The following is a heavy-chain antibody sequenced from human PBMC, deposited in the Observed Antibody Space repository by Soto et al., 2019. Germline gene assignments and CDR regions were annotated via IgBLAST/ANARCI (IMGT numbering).Heavy chain of an antibody. J-gene: IGHJ4*02. Sequence: GESLKISCTGSGYSFTNYWIGWVRQMPGKGLEWMGIIYPGDSDTRYSPSFQGQVTISADKSITTAYLQWSNLKASDTAMYYCARGDSSSWYVSFDYWGQGTLVTVSS. CDR3: ARGDSSSWYVSFDY. CDR1: GYSFTNYW. CDR2: IYPGDSDT. D-gene: IGHD6-13*01. V-gene: IGHV5-51*01.